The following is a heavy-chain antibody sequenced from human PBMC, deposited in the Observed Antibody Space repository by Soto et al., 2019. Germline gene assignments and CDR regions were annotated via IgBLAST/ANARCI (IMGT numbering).Heavy chain of an antibody. CDR2: ITSSSSSI. Sequence: EVQVVESGGGLVKPGGSLRLSCVASGFTFSSYSMNWVRQAPGKGLEWVSSITSSSSSIYYADSVKGRFTISRDNAKNSRQLQMNSLRAEDTAVYYCARDGFGIDYWGQGTLVTVAS. V-gene: IGHV3-21*01. D-gene: IGHD3-10*01. CDR3: ARDGFGIDY. CDR1: GFTFSSYS. J-gene: IGHJ4*02.